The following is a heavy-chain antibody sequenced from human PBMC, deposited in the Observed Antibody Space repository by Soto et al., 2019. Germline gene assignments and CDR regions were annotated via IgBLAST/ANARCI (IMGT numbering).Heavy chain of an antibody. CDR1: GYTLKTYG. J-gene: IGHJ4*02. V-gene: IGHV1-18*01. CDR2: ISAYNRNI. Sequence: ASVKLSCKASGYTLKTYGITWVRQAPGQGLEWMGWISAYNRNIDYAQKFQGRVTMTTDTSTSTAYMELRSLRSDDTAVYYCARVDLGDFDFWGQGTLVTVPQ. CDR3: ARVDLGDFDF. D-gene: IGHD3-16*01.